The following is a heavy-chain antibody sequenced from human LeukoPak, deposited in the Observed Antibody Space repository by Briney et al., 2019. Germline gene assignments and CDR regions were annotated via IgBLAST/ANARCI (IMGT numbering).Heavy chain of an antibody. Sequence: PGGSLRLSCAASGFTFSSYEMNWVRQAPGKGLEWVSYISSSGGTIYYADSVKGRFTISRDNAKNSLYLQMNSLRADDTAVYYCASKYSSSWCFDYWGQGTLVTVSS. V-gene: IGHV3-48*03. CDR2: ISSSGGTI. D-gene: IGHD6-13*01. J-gene: IGHJ4*02. CDR3: ASKYSSSWCFDY. CDR1: GFTFSSYE.